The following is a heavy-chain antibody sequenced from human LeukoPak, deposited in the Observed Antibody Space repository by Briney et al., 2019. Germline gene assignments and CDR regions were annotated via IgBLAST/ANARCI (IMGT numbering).Heavy chain of an antibody. V-gene: IGHV3-21*01. CDR3: ARDLDDSSGYFSRGFVY. D-gene: IGHD3-22*01. Sequence: AGGSLRLSCAASGFTFSSYSMNWVRQAPGKGLEWVSCISSSSSYIYYADSVKGRFTISRGNAKNSLYLQMNSLRAEDTAVYYCARDLDDSSGYFSRGFVYWGQGTLVTVSS. CDR2: ISSSSSYI. CDR1: GFTFSSYS. J-gene: IGHJ4*02.